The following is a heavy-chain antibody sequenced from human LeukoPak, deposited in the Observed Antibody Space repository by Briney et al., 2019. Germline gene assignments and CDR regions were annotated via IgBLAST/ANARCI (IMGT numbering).Heavy chain of an antibody. CDR3: AKPYGDYVGWFDP. D-gene: IGHD4-17*01. Sequence: GGSLRLSCAASGFTFSSYGMHWVRQAPGKGLEWVAVISYDGSNKYYADSVKGRFTISRDNSKNTLYLQMNSLRAEDTAVYYCAKPYGDYVGWFDPWGQGTLVTV. CDR1: GFTFSSYG. J-gene: IGHJ5*02. V-gene: IGHV3-30*18. CDR2: ISYDGSNK.